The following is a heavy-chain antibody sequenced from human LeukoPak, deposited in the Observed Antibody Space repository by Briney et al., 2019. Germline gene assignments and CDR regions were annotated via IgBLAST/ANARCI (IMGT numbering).Heavy chain of an antibody. CDR3: ARESNWNDADY. Sequence: GSLRLSCAASGFTFSDYYMSWIRQPPGKGLEWIGSIYYSGSTYYNPSLKSRVTISVDTSKNQFSLKLSSVTAADTAVYYCARESNWNDADYWGQGTLVTVSS. V-gene: IGHV4-38-2*02. CDR1: GFTFSDYY. CDR2: IYYSGST. J-gene: IGHJ4*02. D-gene: IGHD1-20*01.